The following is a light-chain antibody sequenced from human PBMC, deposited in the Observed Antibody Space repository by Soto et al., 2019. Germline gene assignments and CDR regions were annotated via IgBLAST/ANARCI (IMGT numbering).Light chain of an antibody. CDR1: SSNIGNNY. V-gene: IGLV1-47*01. J-gene: IGLJ3*02. Sequence: QSVLTQPPSASGTPGQRVTISCSGSSSNIGNNYVYWYQQLPATAPKLLIYRTNLRPSGVPDRFSGSKSGASASLAISGLRSEDEADYYCASWDDSLYWVFGGGTQLTVL. CDR2: RTN. CDR3: ASWDDSLYWV.